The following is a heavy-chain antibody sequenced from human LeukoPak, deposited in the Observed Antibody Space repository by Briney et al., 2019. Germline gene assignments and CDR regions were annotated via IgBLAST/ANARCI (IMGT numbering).Heavy chain of an antibody. Sequence: ASVKVSCKASGYTFTDYYIHWVRQAPGQGLEWMGWINPNTGDTNYAQKFQGRVTMTRDMSTSTVYMELSSLRSEDTAVYYCARDDRRDAFDIWGQGTMVTVSS. D-gene: IGHD3-22*01. CDR2: INPNTGDT. J-gene: IGHJ3*02. V-gene: IGHV1-2*02. CDR1: GYTFTDYY. CDR3: ARDDRRDAFDI.